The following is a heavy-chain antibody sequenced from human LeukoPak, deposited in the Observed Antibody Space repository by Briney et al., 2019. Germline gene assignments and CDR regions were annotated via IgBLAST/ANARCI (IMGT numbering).Heavy chain of an antibody. CDR3: ARAWAAAGSMDV. CDR2: ISSSGSSI. D-gene: IGHD6-13*01. CDR1: GFTFSSYE. Sequence: GGSLRLSCAASGFTFSSYEMNWVRQAPGKGLEWVSYISSSGSSIYYADSVKGRFTISRDNAKNSLYLQMNSLRAEDTAIYYCARAWAAAGSMDVWGKGTTVTISS. V-gene: IGHV3-48*03. J-gene: IGHJ6*03.